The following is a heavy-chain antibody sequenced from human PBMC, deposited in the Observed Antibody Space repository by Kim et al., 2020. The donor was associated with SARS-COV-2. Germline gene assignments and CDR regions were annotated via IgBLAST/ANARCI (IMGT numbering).Heavy chain of an antibody. J-gene: IGHJ4*02. Sequence: ASVKVSCKASGYTFTSYYMHWVRQAPGQGLEWMGIINPSGGSTSYAQKFQGRVTMTRDTSTSTVYMELSSLRSEDTAVYYCARASLDCSGGSCYRGELDYWGQGTLVTVSS. D-gene: IGHD2-15*01. CDR1: GYTFTSYY. CDR2: INPSGGST. V-gene: IGHV1-46*01. CDR3: ARASLDCSGGSCYRGELDY.